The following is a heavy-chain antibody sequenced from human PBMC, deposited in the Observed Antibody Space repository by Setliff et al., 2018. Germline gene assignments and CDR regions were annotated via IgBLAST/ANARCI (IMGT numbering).Heavy chain of an antibody. CDR1: GFTFAGYY. V-gene: IGHV3-7*01. J-gene: IGHJ4*02. D-gene: IGHD4-17*01. Sequence: GGSLRLSCAASGFTFAGYYMSWVRQAPGKGLEWVANINQDGSEKFYVDSVKGRFTISRDNAKNSLYLQTNNLRAEDTAMYYCARDDFGDYFFSFWGRGTLVTVSS. CDR2: INQDGSEK. CDR3: ARDDFGDYFFSF.